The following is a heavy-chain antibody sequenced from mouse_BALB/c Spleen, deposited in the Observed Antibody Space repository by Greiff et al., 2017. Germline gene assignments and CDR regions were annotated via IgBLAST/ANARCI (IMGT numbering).Heavy chain of an antibody. CDR1: GYTFTSYV. CDR2: INPYNDGT. D-gene: IGHD2-3*01. CDR3: ARSDGYYESSLFAY. Sequence: VQLQQSGPELVKPGASVKMSCKASGYTFTSYVMHWVKQKPGQGLEWIGYINPYNDGTKYNEKFKGKATLTSDKSSSTAYMELSSLTSEDSAVYYCARSDGYYESSLFAYWGQGTLVTVSA. J-gene: IGHJ3*01. V-gene: IGHV1-14*01.